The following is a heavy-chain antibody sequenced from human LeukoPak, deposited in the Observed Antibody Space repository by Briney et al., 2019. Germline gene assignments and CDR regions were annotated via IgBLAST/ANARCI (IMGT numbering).Heavy chain of an antibody. CDR2: IYYTGST. V-gene: IGHV4-59*08. Sequence: NSSETLSLTCTVSGVSISTYYWSWIRQPPGKGLEWIGYIYYTGSTNYNPSLKSRVTLSVDTSKNQFSLKLSSVTAADTAVYHRARHDALRDAFDIWGQGTMVTVSS. CDR1: GVSISTYY. CDR3: ARHDALRDAFDI. J-gene: IGHJ3*02.